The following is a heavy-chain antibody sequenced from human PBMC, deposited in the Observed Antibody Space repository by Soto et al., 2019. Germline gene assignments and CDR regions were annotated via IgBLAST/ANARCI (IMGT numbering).Heavy chain of an antibody. CDR2: INHSGST. Sequence: SETLSLTCAVYGGSFSGYYWSWIRQPPGKGLEWIGEINHSGSTNYNPSLKSRVTISVDTSKNQFSLKLSSVTAADTAVYYCARGHNYCSSTSCYPTNYYYYYGMDVWGQGTTVTAP. V-gene: IGHV4-34*01. D-gene: IGHD2-2*01. CDR1: GGSFSGYY. J-gene: IGHJ6*02. CDR3: ARGHNYCSSTSCYPTNYYYYYGMDV.